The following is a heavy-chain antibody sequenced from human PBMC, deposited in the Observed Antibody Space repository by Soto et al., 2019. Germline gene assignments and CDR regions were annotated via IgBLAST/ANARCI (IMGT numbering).Heavy chain of an antibody. V-gene: IGHV4-39*01. J-gene: IGHJ4*02. CDR2: IYYSGST. Sequence: PSETLSLTCTVSGGSISSSSYYWGWIRQPPGKGLEWIGSIYYSGSTYYNPSLKSRVTISVDTSKNQFSLKLSSVTAADTAVYYCARQQLFIDYWGQGTLVTVSS. CDR1: GGSISSSSYY. D-gene: IGHD6-13*01. CDR3: ARQQLFIDY.